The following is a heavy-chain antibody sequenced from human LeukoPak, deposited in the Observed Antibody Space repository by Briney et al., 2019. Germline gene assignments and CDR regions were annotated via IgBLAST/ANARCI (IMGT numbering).Heavy chain of an antibody. V-gene: IGHV1-18*01. CDR1: GYTFTNYG. CDR3: ARVGEYCSGDRCLDY. Sequence: ASVTVSCKASGYTFTNYGISWVRQAPGQGLEWMGWISAYNGNADYAQKFQGRVTMTTDTSTSIGYMELRTLRSDDTAVYYCARVGEYCSGDRCLDYWGQGTLVTVSS. CDR2: ISAYNGNA. J-gene: IGHJ4*02. D-gene: IGHD2-15*01.